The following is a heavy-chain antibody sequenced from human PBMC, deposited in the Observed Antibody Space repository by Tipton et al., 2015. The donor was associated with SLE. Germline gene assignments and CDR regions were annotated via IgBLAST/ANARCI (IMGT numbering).Heavy chain of an antibody. CDR3: ARDRRGWYFDL. J-gene: IGHJ2*01. D-gene: IGHD3-10*01. CDR1: GDSISANSYH. Sequence: GLVKPSETLSLICTVSGDSISANSYHWSWIRQPPGKGLEWIGHVYYTGSTRYNPSLKSRLTISVDTSKNQFSLKLSSVTAADTAVYYCARDRRGWYFDLWGRGTLVTVSS. CDR2: VYYTGST. V-gene: IGHV4-61*01.